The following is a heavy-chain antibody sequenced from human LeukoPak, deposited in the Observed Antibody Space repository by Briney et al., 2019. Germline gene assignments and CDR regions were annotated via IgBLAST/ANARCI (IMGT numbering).Heavy chain of an antibody. CDR2: IKSKTDGGTT. CDR1: GFTFSDTW. CDR3: TTRGGSFSIFDY. D-gene: IGHD1-26*01. V-gene: IGHV3-15*01. J-gene: IGHJ4*02. Sequence: GGALRLSCAASGFTFSDTWMSWVRQAPGKGLEWVGRIKSKTDGGTTDYAAPVKGRFTISRDDSKNTLYLQMNSLKTEDTAVYYCTTRGGSFSIFDYWGQGTLVTVSS.